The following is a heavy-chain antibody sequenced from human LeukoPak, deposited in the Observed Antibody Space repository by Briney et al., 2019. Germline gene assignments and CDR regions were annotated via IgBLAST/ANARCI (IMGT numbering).Heavy chain of an antibody. Sequence: GGSLRFSCAASGFTFSNYAMHWVRQAPDKGLEWVAVVSYDGSNKYYADSVKGRFTVSRDNSKNSLYLQMSNLRAEDTAVYFCARGGGLDVWGQGATVTVSS. D-gene: IGHD3-16*01. CDR3: ARGGGLDV. V-gene: IGHV3-30*04. CDR1: GFTFSNYA. CDR2: VSYDGSNK. J-gene: IGHJ6*02.